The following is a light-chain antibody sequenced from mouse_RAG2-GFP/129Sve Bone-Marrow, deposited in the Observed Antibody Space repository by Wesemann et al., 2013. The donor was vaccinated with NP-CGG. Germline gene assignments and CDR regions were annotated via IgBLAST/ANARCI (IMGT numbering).Light chain of an antibody. CDR3: QQWSSNPLT. Sequence: QIVLTQSPAIMSASLGEEITLTCSASSSVSYMHWYQQKSGTSPKLWIYSTSNLASGVPARFSGSGSGTSYSLTINSMEAEDAATYYCQQWSSNPLTFGAGTKLELK. J-gene: IGKJ5*01. CDR1: SSVSY. CDR2: STS. V-gene: IGKV4-80*01.